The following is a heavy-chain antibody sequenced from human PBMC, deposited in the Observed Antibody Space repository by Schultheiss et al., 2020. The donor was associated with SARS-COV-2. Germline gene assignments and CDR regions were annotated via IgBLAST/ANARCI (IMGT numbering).Heavy chain of an antibody. V-gene: IGHV3-7*01. Sequence: GESLKISCAASGFTFSSYWMSWVRQAPGKGLEWVANIKQDGSEKYYVDSVKGRFTISRDNAKNSLYLQMNSLRAEDTAVYYCARDLGYDFWSGYPPRYYYYGMDVWGQGTTVTVSS. D-gene: IGHD3-3*01. CDR3: ARDLGYDFWSGYPPRYYYYGMDV. CDR1: GFTFSSYW. J-gene: IGHJ6*02. CDR2: IKQDGSEK.